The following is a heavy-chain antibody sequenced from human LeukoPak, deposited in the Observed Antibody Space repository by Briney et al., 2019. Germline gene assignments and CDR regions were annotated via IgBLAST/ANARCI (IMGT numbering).Heavy chain of an antibody. D-gene: IGHD1-26*01. CDR2: INPYSGGT. V-gene: IGHV1-2*02. J-gene: IGHJ5*02. CDR3: ARGVGSSWFDP. Sequence: ASVKVSYKASGYTFTGNNIYWVRQAPGQGLEWMGWINPYSGGTIYAQNFQGRVTMTRDTSISTAYMELSRLISDDTAVYFCARGVGSSWFDPWGQGTLVTVSS. CDR1: GYTFTGNN.